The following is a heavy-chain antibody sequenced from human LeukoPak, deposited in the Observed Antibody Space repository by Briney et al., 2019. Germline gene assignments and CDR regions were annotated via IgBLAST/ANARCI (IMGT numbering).Heavy chain of an antibody. V-gene: IGHV4-59*01. CDR2: IHYSGGT. J-gene: IGHJ6*03. CDR3: ARGATITIFVDGYYKDV. D-gene: IGHD3-3*01. Sequence: SQTLSPTCSLSGGSTSSYYWSWIRHPPGKGREWNGLIHYSGGTNSNPSLKSRVTISGDTSKNQFSLRLSYMTAADTAVYYCARGATITIFVDGYYKDVWGKGTTVTVSS. CDR1: GGSTSSYY.